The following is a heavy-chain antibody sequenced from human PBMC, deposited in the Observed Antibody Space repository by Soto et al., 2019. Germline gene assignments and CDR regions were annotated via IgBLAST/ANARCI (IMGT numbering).Heavy chain of an antibody. Sequence: GGSLRLSCAASGFTFSSYWMHWVRQAPGKGLVWVSRINSDGSSTSYADTVKGRFTISRDNAKSTLYLQMNSLRAEDTAVYYCASVLYYDFWSGPLYYYYYGMDVWGQGTTVTVSS. V-gene: IGHV3-74*01. CDR1: GFTFSSYW. J-gene: IGHJ6*02. CDR2: INSDGSST. CDR3: ASVLYYDFWSGPLYYYYYGMDV. D-gene: IGHD3-3*01.